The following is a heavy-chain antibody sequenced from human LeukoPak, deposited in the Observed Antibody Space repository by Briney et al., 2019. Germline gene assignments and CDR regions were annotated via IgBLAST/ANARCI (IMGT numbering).Heavy chain of an antibody. CDR3: ARAGGWLQLRGVYWFDP. V-gene: IGHV4-34*01. J-gene: IGHJ5*02. CDR2: INHSGST. Sequence: SETLSLTCAVYGGSFSGYYWSWIRQPPGKGLEWIGEINHSGSTNYNPSLKSRVTISVDTSKNQFSLKLGSVTAADTAVYYCARAGGWLQLRGVYWFDPWGQGTLVTVSS. CDR1: GGSFSGYY. D-gene: IGHD5-24*01.